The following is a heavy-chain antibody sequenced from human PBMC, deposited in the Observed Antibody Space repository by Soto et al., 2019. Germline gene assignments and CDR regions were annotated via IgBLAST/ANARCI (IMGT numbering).Heavy chain of an antibody. V-gene: IGHV3-9*01. CDR3: ASGRLYDILTGYYPYFDY. CDR1: GFTFDDYA. J-gene: IGHJ4*02. Sequence: EVQLVESGGGLAQPGRSLRLSCAASGFTFDDYAMHWVRQAPGKGLQWVSGISRNSGSIGYADSVKGRFTISRDNANKSLYLQMNSLRAEDTALYYCASGRLYDILTGYYPYFDYWGQGTLVTVSS. CDR2: ISRNSGSI. D-gene: IGHD3-9*01.